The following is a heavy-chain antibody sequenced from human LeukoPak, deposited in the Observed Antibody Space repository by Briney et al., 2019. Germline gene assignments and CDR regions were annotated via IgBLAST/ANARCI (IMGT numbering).Heavy chain of an antibody. CDR3: ARPGIAAAGTVDWFDP. CDR2: INPNDGDT. D-gene: IGHD6-13*01. V-gene: IGHV1-2*02. Sequence: ASVKVSCKASGYTFTDYYMHWVRQAPGQGFEWMGWINPNDGDTNYAQKFQGRVTMTRDTSISTAHMEVSRLRSEDTAVYYCARPGIAAAGTVDWFDPWGQGTLVTVSS. J-gene: IGHJ5*02. CDR1: GYTFTDYY.